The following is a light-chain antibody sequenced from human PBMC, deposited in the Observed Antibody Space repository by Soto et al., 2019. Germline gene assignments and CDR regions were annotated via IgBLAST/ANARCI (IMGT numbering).Light chain of an antibody. CDR1: SAHSSYA. V-gene: IGLV4-69*01. J-gene: IGLJ3*02. CDR2: LNSDGSH. CDR3: QSWVTDLV. Sequence: QLVLTQSPSASASLGASVKLTCTLSSAHSSYAIAWHQQQPEKGPRYLMKLNSDGSHSKGDGVPDRFSGSSSGAERYLTISSLQSEDEADSYCQSWVTDLVFGGGTKVTVL.